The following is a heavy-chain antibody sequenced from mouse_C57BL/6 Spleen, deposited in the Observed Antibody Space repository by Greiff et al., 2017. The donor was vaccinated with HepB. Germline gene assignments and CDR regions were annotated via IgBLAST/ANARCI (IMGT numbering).Heavy chain of an antibody. Sequence: VQLQQSGPELVKPGASVKLSCKASGYTFTSYDINWVKQRPGQGLEWIGWIYPRDGSTKYNEKFKGKATLTVDTSSSTAYMELHSLTSEDSAVYFCARGGWYSNYVLFFDYWGQGTTLTVSS. CDR1: GYTFTSYD. CDR3: ARGGWYSNYVLFFDY. CDR2: IYPRDGST. J-gene: IGHJ2*01. V-gene: IGHV1-85*01. D-gene: IGHD2-5*01.